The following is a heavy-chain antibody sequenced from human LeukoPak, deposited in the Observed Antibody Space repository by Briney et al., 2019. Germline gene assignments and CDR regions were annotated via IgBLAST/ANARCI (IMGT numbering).Heavy chain of an antibody. D-gene: IGHD3-10*01. J-gene: IGHJ4*02. V-gene: IGHV3-66*01. CDR1: GFTVSSNY. Sequence: PGRSLRLSCAASGFTVSSNYMSWVRQAPGKGLEWVSVIYSGGSTYYADSVKGRFTISRDNSKNTLYLQMNSLRAEDTAVYYCARESITMVRGVTPFDYWGQGTLVTVSS. CDR3: ARESITMVRGVTPFDY. CDR2: IYSGGST.